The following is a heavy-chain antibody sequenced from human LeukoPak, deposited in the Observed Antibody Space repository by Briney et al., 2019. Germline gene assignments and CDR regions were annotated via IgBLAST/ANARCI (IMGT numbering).Heavy chain of an antibody. CDR1: GGTFSRYA. CDR2: IIPIFGTA. J-gene: IGHJ3*02. CDR3: ASGVVVPAAHGAFDI. D-gene: IGHD2-2*01. V-gene: IGHV1-69*13. Sequence: RASVTVSCKASGGTFSRYAIRWVRQAPGQGLEWMGGIIPIFGTANYAQKFQGRVTITADESTSTAYMELSSLRSEDTAVYYCASGVVVPAAHGAFDIWGQGTMVTVSS.